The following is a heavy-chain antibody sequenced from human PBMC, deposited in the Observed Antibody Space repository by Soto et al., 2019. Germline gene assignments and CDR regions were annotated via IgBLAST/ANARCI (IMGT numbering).Heavy chain of an antibody. J-gene: IGHJ4*02. V-gene: IGHV3-53*01. CDR1: GFTVSSDY. Sequence: LSLTCAASGFTVSSDYMSWVRQAPGKGLEWASTIYGSGSTYYADSVKGRFTISRDNSKNSLYLQMNSLRAEDTSVYYCARANYYGSPGDFDYWGQGTLVTVSS. CDR3: ARANYYGSPGDFDY. D-gene: IGHD3-10*01. CDR2: IYGSGST.